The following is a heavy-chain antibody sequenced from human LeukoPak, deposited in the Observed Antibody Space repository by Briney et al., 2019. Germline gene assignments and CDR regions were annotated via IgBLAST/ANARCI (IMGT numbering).Heavy chain of an antibody. CDR3: AGQLGIPYYFDY. V-gene: IGHV3-7*05. J-gene: IGHJ4*02. Sequence: PGGSLRLSCAASGFTFSSYSMNWVRQAPGKGLEWVANIKKDGSEKYYVDSVKGRFTISRDNAKKSLYLQMNSLRAEDTAVYYCAGQLGIPYYFDYWGQGTLVTVSS. CDR2: IKKDGSEK. D-gene: IGHD7-27*01. CDR1: GFTFSSYS.